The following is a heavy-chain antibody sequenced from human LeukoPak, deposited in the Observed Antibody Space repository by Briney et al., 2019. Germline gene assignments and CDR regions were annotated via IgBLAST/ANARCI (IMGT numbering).Heavy chain of an antibody. V-gene: IGHV3-64*01. D-gene: IGHD3-9*01. CDR2: ISSNGGST. CDR1: GFTFSSYA. CDR3: ASHDILTGYGAFDI. Sequence: PGGSLRLSCAASGFTFSSYAMHWVRQAPGKGLEYVSAISSNGGSTYYANSVKGRFTISRDNSKNTLYLQMGSLRAEDMAVYYCASHDILTGYGAFDIWGQGTMVTVSS. J-gene: IGHJ3*02.